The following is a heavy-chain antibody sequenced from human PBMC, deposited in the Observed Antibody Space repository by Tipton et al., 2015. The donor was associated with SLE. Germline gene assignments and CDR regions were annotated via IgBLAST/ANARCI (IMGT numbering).Heavy chain of an antibody. V-gene: IGHV3-73*01. CDR3: IRGVPNSSNWY. CDR1: GFSFSGSA. Sequence: GSLRLSCAASGFSFSGSAMHWVRQASGKGLEWVGRIRTKPSNYVTTYGASVKGRFIISRDDSGDTAYLQMNSLKTEDTAVYYCIRGVPNSSNWYWGQGTLVTVST. D-gene: IGHD6-19*01. J-gene: IGHJ4*02. CDR2: IRTKPSNYVT.